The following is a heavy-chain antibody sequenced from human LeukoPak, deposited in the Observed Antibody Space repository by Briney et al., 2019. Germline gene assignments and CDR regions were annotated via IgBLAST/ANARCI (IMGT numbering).Heavy chain of an antibody. CDR2: ISGSGGST. CDR3: AKGGGGVVPAPVDY. V-gene: IGHV3-23*01. D-gene: IGHD2-2*01. CDR1: GFTFSSYA. J-gene: IGHJ4*02. Sequence: GGSLRLSCAASGFTFSSYAMSWVRQAPGKGLEWVSAISGSGGSTYYADSVKGRFTISRDNSKNTLYLQMNSLRAEDTAVYYRAKGGGGVVPAPVDYWGQGTLVTVSS.